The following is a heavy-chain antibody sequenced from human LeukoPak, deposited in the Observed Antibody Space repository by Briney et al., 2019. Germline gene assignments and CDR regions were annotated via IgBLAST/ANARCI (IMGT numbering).Heavy chain of an antibody. J-gene: IGHJ4*02. CDR3: ASPGPESYHYVWGSLEN. V-gene: IGHV4-34*01. Sequence: SETLSLTCAVYGGSFSPYYWIWIRQPPGKGLEWIGESNHSGRTNYNPSLKSRVIISIDTSKNQFSLNLSSVTAADTAVYYCASPGPESYHYVWGSLENWGQGTLVIVSS. D-gene: IGHD3-16*01. CDR1: GGSFSPYY. CDR2: SNHSGRT.